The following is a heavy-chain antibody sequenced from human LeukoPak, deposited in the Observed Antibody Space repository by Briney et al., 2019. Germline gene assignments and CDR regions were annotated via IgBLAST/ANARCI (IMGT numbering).Heavy chain of an antibody. CDR1: GYTFTSYD. V-gene: IGHV1-8*01. Sequence: ASVKVSCKASGYTFTSYDINWVRQATGQGLEWMGWMNPNSGNTGYAQKFQGRVTMTRNTSISTAYMELSSLRSEDTAVYYCAIYYYDSSGYYTPLLFDYWGQGTLVTVSS. J-gene: IGHJ4*02. D-gene: IGHD3-22*01. CDR2: MNPNSGNT. CDR3: AIYYYDSSGYYTPLLFDY.